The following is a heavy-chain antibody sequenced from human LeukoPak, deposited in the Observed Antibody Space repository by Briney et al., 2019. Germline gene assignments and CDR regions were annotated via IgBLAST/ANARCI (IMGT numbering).Heavy chain of an antibody. CDR2: INHSGNT. D-gene: IGHD4-17*01. Sequence: PGGSLRLSCAASGFTFSNYVMSWVRQPPGKGLEWIGEINHSGNTNYNPSLKSRVTISVDTSKNQFSLKLSSVTAADTAVYHCAKAYGDYGTKTYRRAYFDYWGQGTLVTVSS. CDR3: AKAYGDYGTKTYRRAYFDY. J-gene: IGHJ4*02. CDR1: GFTFSNYV. V-gene: IGHV4-34*01.